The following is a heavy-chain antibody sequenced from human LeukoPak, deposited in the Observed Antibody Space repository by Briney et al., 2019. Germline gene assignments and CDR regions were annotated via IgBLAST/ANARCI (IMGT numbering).Heavy chain of an antibody. CDR2: IYTGGST. CDR3: ARGLGSGYYND. V-gene: IGHV3-66*01. J-gene: IGHJ4*02. D-gene: IGHD3-22*01. Sequence: GGSLRLSCAASGFTVSSNYMTWVRQAPGRGLEWVSTIYTGGSTYYADSVKDRFTISRDNSKNTLYLQMNSLRAEDTAVYYCARGLGSGYYNDWGQGTLVTVSS. CDR1: GFTVSSNY.